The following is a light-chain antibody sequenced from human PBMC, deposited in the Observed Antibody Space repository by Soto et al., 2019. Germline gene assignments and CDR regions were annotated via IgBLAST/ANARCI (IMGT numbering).Light chain of an antibody. Sequence: ASQGISRWLAWYQQKQGKAPKXXXYAASSLQSGVPSRFSGSVSGTDGTITISSLKQEDGATYYCQQANSFPWTFGQGTKVDIK. CDR3: QQANSFPWT. V-gene: IGKV1-12*01. CDR2: AAS. J-gene: IGKJ1*01. CDR1: QGISRW.